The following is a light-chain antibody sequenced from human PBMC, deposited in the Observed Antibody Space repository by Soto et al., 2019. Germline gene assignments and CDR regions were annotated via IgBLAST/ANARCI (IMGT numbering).Light chain of an antibody. CDR3: QQYNSWWT. Sequence: DIQMTQSPSTLSASVGDRVTITCRASQSINSWLAWYQQKPGKAPKLLIYDASTLETGLPSRFSGSGSGTEFPLTISSLKPADFATYYCQQYNSWWTFGQGTKVEIK. J-gene: IGKJ1*01. CDR2: DAS. CDR1: QSINSW. V-gene: IGKV1-5*01.